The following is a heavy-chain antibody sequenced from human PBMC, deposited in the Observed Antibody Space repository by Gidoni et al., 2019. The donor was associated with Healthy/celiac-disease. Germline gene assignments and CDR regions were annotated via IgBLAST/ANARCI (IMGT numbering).Heavy chain of an antibody. J-gene: IGHJ5*02. V-gene: IGHV5-51*01. CDR2: IYPGDSDT. D-gene: IGHD2-15*01. Sequence: EVQLVQSGAEVKKPGESLKISCKGSGYSFTSYWIGWVRQMPGKGLEWMGIIYPGDSDTRYSPSFQGQVTISADKSISTAYLQWSSLKASDTAMYYCARHGDCSGGSCYSNWFDPWGQGTLVTVSS. CDR1: GYSFTSYW. CDR3: ARHGDCSGGSCYSNWFDP.